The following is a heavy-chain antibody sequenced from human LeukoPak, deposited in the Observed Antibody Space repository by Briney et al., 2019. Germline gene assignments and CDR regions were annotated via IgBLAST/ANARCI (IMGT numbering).Heavy chain of an antibody. CDR2: IRYDGSNK. D-gene: IGHD5-12*01. CDR3: AKGEGGYDFFDY. CDR1: GFTFSSYG. V-gene: IGHV3-30*02. J-gene: IGHJ4*02. Sequence: GESLKISCAASGFTFSSYGMHWVRQAPGKGLEWVAFIRYDGSNKYYADSVKGRFTISRGNSKNTLYLQMNSLRAEDTAVYYCAKGEGGYDFFDYWGQGTLVTVSS.